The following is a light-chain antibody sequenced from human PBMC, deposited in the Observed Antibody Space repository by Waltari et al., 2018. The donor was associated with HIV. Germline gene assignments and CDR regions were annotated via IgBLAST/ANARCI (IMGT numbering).Light chain of an antibody. J-gene: IGLJ3*02. CDR2: TDN. CDR3: YSAANYIWV. CDR1: ILAKKY. Sequence: SFELTQPSSLSVSPGQTARITCSGDILAKKYVRWLQQRPGQAPLLIIFTDNERPSGIPERFSGSSTGTTVTLTISGVQVEDEADYYCYSAANYIWVFGGGPRLTVL. V-gene: IGLV3-27*01.